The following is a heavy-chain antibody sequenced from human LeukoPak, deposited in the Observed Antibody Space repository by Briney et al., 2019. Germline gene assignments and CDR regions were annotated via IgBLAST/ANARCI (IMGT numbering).Heavy chain of an antibody. Sequence: SETLSLTCAVYGGSFSGYYWSWIRDPPGKGLEWMGEINHSGSTNYNPSLKSRVTISVDTSKNQFSLKLSSVTAADTAVYYCARGKAQRLYYYGMDVWGKGTTVTVSS. V-gene: IGHV4-34*01. CDR2: INHSGST. D-gene: IGHD2-2*01. CDR3: ARGKAQRLYYYGMDV. J-gene: IGHJ6*04. CDR1: GGSFSGYY.